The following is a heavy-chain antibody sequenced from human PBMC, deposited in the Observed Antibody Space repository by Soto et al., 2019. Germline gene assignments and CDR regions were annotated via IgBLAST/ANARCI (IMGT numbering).Heavy chain of an antibody. V-gene: IGHV3-48*02. CDR2: TGTRRKYT. CDR3: VRDRDWAFDI. J-gene: IGHJ3*02. Sequence: GGSLRRSCAASGYALRDYSMNWVRQAPGKGLEWVSYTGTRRKYTFYADSVRGRFTISRDDARNSVYLQLNSLRDEDTAVYYCVRDRDWAFDIWGQGTMVTVSS. D-gene: IGHD3-9*01. CDR1: GYALRDYS.